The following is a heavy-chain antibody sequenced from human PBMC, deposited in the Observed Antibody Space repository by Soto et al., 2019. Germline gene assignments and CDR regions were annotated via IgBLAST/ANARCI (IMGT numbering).Heavy chain of an antibody. CDR2: INHSGST. D-gene: IGHD5-18*01. CDR1: GGSFSGYY. V-gene: IGHV4-34*01. Sequence: PSETLSLTCAVYGGSFSGYYWSWIRQPPGKGLEWIGEINHSGSTNYNPSLKSRVTISVDTSKNQFSLKLSSVTAADTAVYYCARGREQLCSQELMFRQSYCAMLFWDKATTVTVST. J-gene: IGHJ6*04. CDR3: ARGREQLCSQELMFRQSYCAMLF.